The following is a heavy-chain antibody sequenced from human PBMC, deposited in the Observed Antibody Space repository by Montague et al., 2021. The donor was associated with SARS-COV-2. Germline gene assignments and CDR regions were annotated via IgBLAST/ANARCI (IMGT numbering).Heavy chain of an antibody. CDR2: IYNSGNT. D-gene: IGHD3-10*01. CDR3: ARDGPPSYYYDSGSYTGGGHGLDF. J-gene: IGHJ6*02. CDR1: GGSISNYY. Sequence: SETLSLTCTVSGGSISNYYWSWIRQPAGEGLEWIGRIYNSGNTNYNPSLKSRVTMSVDTSKDQFSLKLNSVTAADTAVYYCARDGPPSYYYDSGSYTGGGHGLDFWGQGTTVAVSS. V-gene: IGHV4-4*07.